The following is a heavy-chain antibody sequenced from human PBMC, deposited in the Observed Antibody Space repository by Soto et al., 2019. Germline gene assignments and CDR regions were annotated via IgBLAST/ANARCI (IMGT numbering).Heavy chain of an antibody. CDR2: IYYSGST. V-gene: IGHV4-61*01. D-gene: IGHD1-26*01. Sequence: QVRLQESGPGLVKPSETLSLSCLVSGDSVGNCPYYWSWIRQSPGEGLEWIAYIYYSGSTNVNPSLESRVNISIDMSKNQFFLELRSVTAADAAVYFCARVGSSCHSGGCYYYYGLGVWGQGTTVAISS. J-gene: IGHJ6*02. CDR1: GDSVGNCPYY. CDR3: ARVGSSCHSGGCYYYYGLGV.